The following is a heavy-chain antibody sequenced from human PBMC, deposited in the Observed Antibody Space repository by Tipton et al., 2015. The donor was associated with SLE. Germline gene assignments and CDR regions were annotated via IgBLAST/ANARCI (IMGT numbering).Heavy chain of an antibody. J-gene: IGHJ4*02. CDR1: GGSFSGYY. CDR2: INHSGST. D-gene: IGHD6-19*01. V-gene: IGHV4-34*01. CDR3: ARVPIYRNRIAVAGTRDY. Sequence: TLSLTCAVYGGSFSGYYWSWIRQPPGKGLEWIGEINHSGSTNYNPSLKSRVTISVDTSKNQFSLKLSSVTAADTAVYYCARVPIYRNRIAVAGTRDYWGQGTLGTVSS.